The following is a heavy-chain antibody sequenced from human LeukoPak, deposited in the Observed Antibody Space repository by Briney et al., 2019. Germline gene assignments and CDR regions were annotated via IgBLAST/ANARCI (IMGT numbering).Heavy chain of an antibody. J-gene: IGHJ3*02. CDR2: IKQDASET. V-gene: IGHV3-7*01. CDR1: GFTFSSYW. Sequence: GGSLRLSCAASGFTFSSYWMSWVRQAPGKGLEWMASIKQDASETRYVDSVKGRFTILRDNTETSPFLHMNSLRAEDTAVYYCARYGLGDTFDIWGHGTVVTVSS. D-gene: IGHD4-17*01. CDR3: ARYGLGDTFDI.